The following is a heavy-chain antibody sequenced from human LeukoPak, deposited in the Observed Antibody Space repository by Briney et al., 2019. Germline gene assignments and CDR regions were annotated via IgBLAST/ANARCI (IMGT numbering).Heavy chain of an antibody. V-gene: IGHV3-30*02. CDR1: GFTFSSYG. Sequence: GGSLRLSCAASGFTFSSYGMHWVRQAPGKGLEWVAFLRYDGSNKYYADSVKGRFTISRDNSKNTLYLQMNSLRAEDTAVYYCAKERIQLWLPNFDYWGQGTLVTVSS. J-gene: IGHJ4*02. CDR3: AKERIQLWLPNFDY. D-gene: IGHD5-18*01. CDR2: LRYDGSNK.